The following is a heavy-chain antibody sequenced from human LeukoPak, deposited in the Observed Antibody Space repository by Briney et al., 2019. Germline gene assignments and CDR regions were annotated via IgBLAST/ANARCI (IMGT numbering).Heavy chain of an antibody. D-gene: IGHD2-15*01. CDR1: GGSISSGGLY. CDR2: IRDSGTT. CDR3: ARKAGDIVVVVAATPGDAFDI. Sequence: PSQTLSLTCTVSGGSISSGGLYWSWIRQHPGKGLEWIGYIRDSGTTYYNPSLKSRVTISLGTSKNQFSLNLSSVTAEDTAVYYCARKAGDIVVVVAATPGDAFDIWGQGTMVTVSS. J-gene: IGHJ3*02. V-gene: IGHV4-31*03.